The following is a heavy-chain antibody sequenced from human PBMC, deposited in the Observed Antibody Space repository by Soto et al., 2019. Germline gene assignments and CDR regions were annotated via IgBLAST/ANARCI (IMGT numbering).Heavy chain of an antibody. CDR1: GFTFSSYA. D-gene: IGHD4-17*01. CDR3: AEDPVTTMWFDP. V-gene: IGHV3-23*01. Sequence: EVQLLESGGGLVQPGGSLRLSCAASGFTFSSYAMSWVRQAPGKGLEWVSAMSGVGGDTYYADSVKGRFTISRDNSKNTLYLKMNSLRVEDTAVYYCAEDPVTTMWFDPWGQGTLVTVSS. J-gene: IGHJ5*02. CDR2: MSGVGGDT.